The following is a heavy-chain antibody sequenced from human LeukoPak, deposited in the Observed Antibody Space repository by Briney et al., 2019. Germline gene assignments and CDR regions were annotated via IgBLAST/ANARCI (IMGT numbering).Heavy chain of an antibody. V-gene: IGHV1-2*02. D-gene: IGHD2-8*02. J-gene: IGHJ3*01. CDR1: GYTFDENH. Sequence: ASVKVSCKASGYTFDENHIHWVRQAPGQGPEWMGWINPKSGATDSAQQFQGRLTMTRDTPIGTASMELSELRLEHTGIYYCGRVVDESTGHYDSLHFWGQGTMVTVSS. CDR2: INPKSGAT. CDR3: GRVVDESTGHYDSLHF.